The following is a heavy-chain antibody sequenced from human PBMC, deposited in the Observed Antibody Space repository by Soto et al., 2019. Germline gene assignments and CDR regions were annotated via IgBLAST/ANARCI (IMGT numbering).Heavy chain of an antibody. CDR1: GFTFSSYG. V-gene: IGHV3-30*18. D-gene: IGHD3-3*02. J-gene: IGHJ4*02. CDR2: ISYDGSNK. CDR3: AKDRESGMVLERATTWPPDY. Sequence: QVQLVESGGGVVQPGRSLRLSCAASGFTFSSYGMHWVRQAPGKGLEWVAVISYDGSNKYYADSVKGRFTISRENSKNPRYLQMNSLRAEDTAVYYCAKDRESGMVLERATTWPPDYWGQGTLVTVSS.